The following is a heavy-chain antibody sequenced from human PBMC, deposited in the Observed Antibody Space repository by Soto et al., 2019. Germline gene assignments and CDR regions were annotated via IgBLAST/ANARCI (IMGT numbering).Heavy chain of an antibody. CDR2: IKSKTDGGTT. CDR3: TTDNGAARGEFDY. J-gene: IGHJ4*02. V-gene: IGHV3-15*01. D-gene: IGHD6-6*01. CDR1: GFTFSNAW. Sequence: SGGALRLSCAASGFTFSNAWMSWVRQAPGKGLEWVGRIKSKTDGGTTDYAAPVKGRFTISRDDSKNTLYLQMNSLKTEDTAVYYCTTDNGAARGEFDYWGQGTLVTVSP.